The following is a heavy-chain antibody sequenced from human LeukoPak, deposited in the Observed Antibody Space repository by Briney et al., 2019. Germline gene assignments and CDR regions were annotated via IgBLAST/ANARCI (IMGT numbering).Heavy chain of an antibody. CDR1: GYTFTGYY. D-gene: IGHD3-22*01. Sequence: ASVKVSCKASGYTFTGYYMHWVRQAPGQGLEWMGWINPNSGGTNYAQKFQGRVTMTRDTSISAAYMELSRLRSDNTAVYYCARIYYYDSSGYGSNYFDYWGQGTLVTVSS. J-gene: IGHJ4*02. CDR2: INPNSGGT. CDR3: ARIYYYDSSGYGSNYFDY. V-gene: IGHV1-2*02.